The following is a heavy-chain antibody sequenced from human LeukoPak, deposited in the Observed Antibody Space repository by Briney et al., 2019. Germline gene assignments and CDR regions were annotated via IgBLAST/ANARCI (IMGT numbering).Heavy chain of an antibody. D-gene: IGHD2-15*01. J-gene: IGHJ4*02. CDR3: VNTGGHCSTPTCSHH. CDR1: GFTFSSHW. Sequence: GGSLRLSCAASGFTFSSHWIHWVRQAPGKGLVWVSRINSDGSSTRYADSVKGRFTISRDNARYSLYLQMDNLRVEDTAVYYCVNTGGHCSTPTCSHHWGQGTLVTVSS. CDR2: INSDGSST. V-gene: IGHV3-74*01.